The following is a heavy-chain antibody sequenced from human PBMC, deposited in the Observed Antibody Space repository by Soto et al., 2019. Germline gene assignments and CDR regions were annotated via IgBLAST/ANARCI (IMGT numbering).Heavy chain of an antibody. Sequence: QVQLQESGPGLVKPSQTLSLTCTVSGGSISSGGYYWSWIRQHPGKGLEWIGYIYYSGSTYYNPPLKTRVPTSVNTSKNHFALKPSSVTAADTAVYYCARVGQRFQDYYYYAMDVWGQGTTVTVSS. CDR1: GGSISSGGYY. V-gene: IGHV4-31*03. J-gene: IGHJ6*02. CDR3: ARVGQRFQDYYYYAMDV. D-gene: IGHD5-12*01. CDR2: IYYSGST.